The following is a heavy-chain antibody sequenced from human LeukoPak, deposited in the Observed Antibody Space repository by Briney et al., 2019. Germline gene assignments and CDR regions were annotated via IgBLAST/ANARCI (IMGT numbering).Heavy chain of an antibody. V-gene: IGHV4-59*08. CDR2: ISYSGST. CDR3: ARRNDGDYDHYFKY. J-gene: IGHJ4*02. D-gene: IGHD4-17*01. Sequence: SETLSLTCTVSGGSIRSYLWSWIRQPPGKGLEWIGYISYSGSTNYNPSLKSRVTISVDASKNQFSLELNSVTAADTAVYYCARRNDGDYDHYFKYWGQGTLVTVSS. CDR1: GGSIRSYL.